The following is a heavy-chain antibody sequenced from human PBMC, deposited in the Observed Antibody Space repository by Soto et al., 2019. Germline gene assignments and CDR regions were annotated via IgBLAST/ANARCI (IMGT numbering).Heavy chain of an antibody. D-gene: IGHD2-2*01. CDR1: GFTFGSYG. J-gene: IGHJ3*01. Sequence: QVQLVESGGGVVQPGRSLRLSCAASGFTFGSYGMHWVRQAPGKGLEWVAVIWYDGSNKYYADSVKGRFTISRDNSKNTLYLQMNSLTAEDTAVFSGARGIVVVPAATRATDAFDLWGQGTMVTVSS. CDR2: IWYDGSNK. V-gene: IGHV3-33*01. CDR3: ARGIVVVPAATRATDAFDL.